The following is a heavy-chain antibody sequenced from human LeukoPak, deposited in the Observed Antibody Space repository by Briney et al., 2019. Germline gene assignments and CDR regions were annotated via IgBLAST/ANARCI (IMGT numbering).Heavy chain of an antibody. CDR3: ARSGVVVDALERGVANCFDP. J-gene: IGHJ5*02. Sequence: GGSLRLSCAASGFTFRSYAMNWVRQAPGKGLEGVSSISSSSSYIYYADSVKGRFTISRDNHKNSLYVQVNSLRAEDTAVYYCARSGVVVDALERGVANCFDPWGQGTLVTVSS. V-gene: IGHV3-21*01. D-gene: IGHD2-15*01. CDR1: GFTFRSYA. CDR2: ISSSSSYI.